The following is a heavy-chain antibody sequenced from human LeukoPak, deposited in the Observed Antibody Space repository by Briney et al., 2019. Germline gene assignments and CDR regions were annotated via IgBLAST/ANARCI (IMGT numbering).Heavy chain of an antibody. CDR2: IYYSGST. CDR1: GGSISSYY. D-gene: IGHD5-18*01. Sequence: SETLSLTCTVSGGSISSYYWSWLRQPPGKGLEWLGYIYYSGSTNYNPSLKSRVTISVDTSKNQFSLKLSSVTAADTAVYYCARAKAMKRLFWFDPWGQGTLVTVSS. V-gene: IGHV4-59*01. J-gene: IGHJ5*02. CDR3: ARAKAMKRLFWFDP.